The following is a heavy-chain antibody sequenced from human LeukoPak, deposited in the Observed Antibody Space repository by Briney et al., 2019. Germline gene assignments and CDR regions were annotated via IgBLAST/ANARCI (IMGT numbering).Heavy chain of an antibody. D-gene: IGHD6-13*01. Sequence: GGSLRLSCAASGFTFSSYWMSWVRQAPGKGLEWVANIKQDGSEKYYVDSVKGRFTTSRDNAKNSLDLQMNSLSAEDTAVYYCARYGSSWYRTYCYYYYMDVWGKGTTVTVSS. V-gene: IGHV3-7*01. J-gene: IGHJ6*03. CDR3: ARYGSSWYRTYCYYYYMDV. CDR1: GFTFSSYW. CDR2: IKQDGSEK.